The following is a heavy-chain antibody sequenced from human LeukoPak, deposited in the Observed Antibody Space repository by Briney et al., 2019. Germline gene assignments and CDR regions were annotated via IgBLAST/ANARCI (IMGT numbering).Heavy chain of an antibody. CDR2: IIPIFGTA. Sequence: GASVKVSCKASGGTFSSYAISWVRQAPGQGLEWMGGIIPIFGTANYAQKLQGRVTMTTDTSTSTAYMELRSLRSDDTAVYYCARCDDYGDSLFDYWGQGTLVTVSS. CDR3: ARCDDYGDSLFDY. V-gene: IGHV1-69*05. CDR1: GGTFSSYA. D-gene: IGHD4-17*01. J-gene: IGHJ4*02.